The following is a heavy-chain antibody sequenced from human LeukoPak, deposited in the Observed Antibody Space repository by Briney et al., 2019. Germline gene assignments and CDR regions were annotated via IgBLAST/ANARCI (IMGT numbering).Heavy chain of an antibody. CDR3: AKTLTGDRKYYFDY. Sequence: GGSLRLSCAASGFTFSSYAMSWVRQAPGKGLEWVSSISDNGGSTYSADSVKGRFTISRDNSKNTLYLQMNSLRAEDTAIYYCAKTLTGDRKYYFDYWGQGTLVTVSS. CDR2: ISDNGGST. J-gene: IGHJ4*02. D-gene: IGHD3-9*01. CDR1: GFTFSSYA. V-gene: IGHV3-23*01.